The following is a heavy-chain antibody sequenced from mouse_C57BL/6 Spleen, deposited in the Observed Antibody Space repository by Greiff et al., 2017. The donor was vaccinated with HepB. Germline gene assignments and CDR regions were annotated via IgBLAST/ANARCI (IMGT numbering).Heavy chain of an antibody. D-gene: IGHD1-1*01. J-gene: IGHJ2*01. Sequence: QVQLQQSGAELVRPGASVTLSCKASGYTFTDYEMHWVKQTPVHGLEWIGAIDPETGGTAYNQKFKGKAILTADKSSSTAYMELRSLTSEDSAVYYCTRDGRITTVPLYFDYWGQGTTLTVSS. V-gene: IGHV1-15*01. CDR1: GYTFTDYE. CDR2: IDPETGGT. CDR3: TRDGRITTVPLYFDY.